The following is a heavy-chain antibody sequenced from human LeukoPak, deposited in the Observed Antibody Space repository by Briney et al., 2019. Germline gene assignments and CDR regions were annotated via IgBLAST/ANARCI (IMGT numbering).Heavy chain of an antibody. CDR2: IYYSGST. D-gene: IGHD2-15*01. CDR1: GGSISSYY. V-gene: IGHV4-59*08. CDR3: ARQYCSGGSCYQIDY. J-gene: IGHJ4*02. Sequence: SETLSLTCTVSGGSISSYYWNWIRQPPGKGLEWIGSIYYSGSTNYNPSLKSRVTISVDTSKNQFSLKLSSVTAADTAVYYCARQYCSGGSCYQIDYWGQGTLVTVSS.